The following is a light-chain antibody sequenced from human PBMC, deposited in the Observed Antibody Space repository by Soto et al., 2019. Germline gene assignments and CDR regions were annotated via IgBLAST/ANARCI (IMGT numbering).Light chain of an antibody. J-gene: IGKJ4*01. V-gene: IGKV4-1*01. CDR2: WAS. CDR1: QSVLFSSNSKNF. Sequence: DIVLTQSPDSLAVSLGERATINCKSSQSVLFSSNSKNFIAWYQQKPGQSPRLLIYWASTRESGVPDRFSGSGSGTDFTLTIRCLQAEDVAVYYCQQYYSPPLTFGGGTKVEIK. CDR3: QQYYSPPLT.